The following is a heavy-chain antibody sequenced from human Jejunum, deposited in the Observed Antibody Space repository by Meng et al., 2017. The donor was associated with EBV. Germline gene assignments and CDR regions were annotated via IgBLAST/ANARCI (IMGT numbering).Heavy chain of an antibody. V-gene: IGHV3-30*14. D-gene: IGHD1-26*01. CDR2: ILNDGTFE. CDR3: GRESNNGGSYYAH. J-gene: IGHJ4*02. CDR1: GFTFSSFA. Sequence: VKAVESGGGVFQAVRSPALSCAAYGFTFSSFAMDWVRQAPGKGLEWVAVILNDGTFEHYADSVKGLFTISRDDSKNTVYLQMRSLRGEDTAVYYCGRESNNGGSYYAHWGQGTLVTVSS.